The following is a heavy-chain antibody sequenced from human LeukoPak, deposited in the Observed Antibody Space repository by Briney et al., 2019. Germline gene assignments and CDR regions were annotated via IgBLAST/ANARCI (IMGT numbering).Heavy chain of an antibody. CDR3: ARSDSPLWFGELLG. CDR2: INWNGGST. Sequence: GGSLRLSSAASGFTFDDYGMSWVRQAPGEGLEWVSGINWNGGSTGYADSVKGRFTISRDNAKNSLYLQMNSLRAEDTALYHCARSDSPLWFGELLGWGQGTLVTVSS. V-gene: IGHV3-20*01. D-gene: IGHD3-10*01. CDR1: GFTFDDYG. J-gene: IGHJ4*02.